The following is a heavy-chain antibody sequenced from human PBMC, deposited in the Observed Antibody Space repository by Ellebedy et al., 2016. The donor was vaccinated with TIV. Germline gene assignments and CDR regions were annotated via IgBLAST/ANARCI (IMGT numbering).Heavy chain of an antibody. V-gene: IGHV3-21*01. CDR3: ASLEPARRDY. Sequence: GESLKISCAVSGFTFSSYSLNWVRQAPGKGLQWVSSISSSSTYISYADSVKGRFTISRDNAKNSLFLQMNGLRAEDTAVYYCASLEPARRDYWGQGTLVTVSS. CDR2: ISSSSTYI. J-gene: IGHJ4*02. D-gene: IGHD6-6*01. CDR1: GFTFSSYS.